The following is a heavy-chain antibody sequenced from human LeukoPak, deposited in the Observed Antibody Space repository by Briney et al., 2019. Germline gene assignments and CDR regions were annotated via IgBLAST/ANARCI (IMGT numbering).Heavy chain of an antibody. D-gene: IGHD2-15*01. CDR1: GFTFSSSG. CDR3: ARAGGSCSGGSCYRGYSWFDP. V-gene: IGHV3-33*01. CDR2: ILYNGSNK. Sequence: QSGGSLRLSCAASGFTFSSSGMHWVRQAPGKGLEWVAVILYNGSNKYYADSVKGRFTISRDNSKNTLYLQMNSLRVEDTAVYYCARAGGSCSGGSCYRGYSWFDPWGQGTLVSVSS. J-gene: IGHJ5*02.